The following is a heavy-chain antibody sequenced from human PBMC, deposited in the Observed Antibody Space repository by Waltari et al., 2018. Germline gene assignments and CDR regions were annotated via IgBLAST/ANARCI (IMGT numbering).Heavy chain of an antibody. CDR2: INTGNGNR. V-gene: IGHV1-3*03. CDR1: GYTFSDYA. D-gene: IGHD3-3*01. J-gene: IGHJ3*02. Sequence: QVQLVQSGAEVKKPGASVKVSCKASGYTFSDYAIHWVRQAPGQRPEWMGWINTGNGNRDYSQEFQGRVTISRDTSASTVYMELSSLRSEDMAVYYCARANLFRSRGLTFDIWGQGTMVTVSS. CDR3: ARANLFRSRGLTFDI.